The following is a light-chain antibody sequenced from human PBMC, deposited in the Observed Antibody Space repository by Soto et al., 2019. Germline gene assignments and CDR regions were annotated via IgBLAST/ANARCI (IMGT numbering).Light chain of an antibody. CDR2: AAS. CDR3: QNYTGAPWT. CDR1: QAISPY. J-gene: IGKJ1*01. Sequence: DIQLTQSPSSLSASVGDRATIPCRASQAISPYLVWYQQKPGTHPKLLIFAASTLASGVPSRFSGSGSGTDFTLTISSLQPEDVATYYCQNYTGAPWTFGQGTKVEIK. V-gene: IGKV1-27*01.